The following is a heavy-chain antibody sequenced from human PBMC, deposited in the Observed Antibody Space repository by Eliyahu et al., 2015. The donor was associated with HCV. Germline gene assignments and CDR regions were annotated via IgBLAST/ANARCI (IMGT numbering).Heavy chain of an antibody. J-gene: IGHJ4*02. D-gene: IGHD4-17*01. CDR3: ARTYGVDDY. V-gene: IGHV4-34*01. Sequence: QVQLQQWGAGLLKPSETLSLTCASPQGRGWSGLGKSNIVEAPTTNPSLKSRVTISVDTSKNQFSLKLSSVTAADTAVYYCARTYGVDDYWGQGTLVTVSS. CDR2: SNIVEAP.